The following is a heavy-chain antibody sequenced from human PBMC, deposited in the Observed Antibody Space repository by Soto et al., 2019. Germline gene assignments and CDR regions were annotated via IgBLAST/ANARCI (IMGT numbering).Heavy chain of an antibody. V-gene: IGHV3-30*04. CDR2: VSYDGKTE. CDR3: AREPYISGHYSGGCDV. J-gene: IGHJ3*01. D-gene: IGHD3-22*01. Sequence: QVQLVESGGGVVQPGRSLRLSCAASGFTFSSYAMHWVRQAPGKGLEWVAVVSYDGKTEFHAASVKGRFTISRDTSANILSLTMKSLRAEDTAVYYCAREPYISGHYSGGCDVWGQGTTVTVSS. CDR1: GFTFSSYA.